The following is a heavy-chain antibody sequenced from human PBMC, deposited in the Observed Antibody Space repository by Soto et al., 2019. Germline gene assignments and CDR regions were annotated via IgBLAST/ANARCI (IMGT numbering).Heavy chain of an antibody. J-gene: IGHJ4*02. Sequence: GGSLRLSCVASGFSFSNYNTNWVRQAPGKGLEWVSYITDSSDTVHYADSVRGRFTISRDNAESSLYLQMNSLRDEDTAVYFCARDFGHGYYLDYWGRGTLVTVSS. CDR1: GFSFSNYN. D-gene: IGHD3-3*01. CDR2: ITDSSDTV. CDR3: ARDFGHGYYLDY. V-gene: IGHV3-48*02.